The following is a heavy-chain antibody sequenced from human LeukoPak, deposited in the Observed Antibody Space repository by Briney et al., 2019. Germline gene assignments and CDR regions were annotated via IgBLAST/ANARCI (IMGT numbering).Heavy chain of an antibody. CDR2: IYPGDSDT. D-gene: IGHD3-22*01. CDR3: ARGTDFYDSSGLPDY. Sequence: GESLKISCKGSGYSFTSYWIGWVRQMPGKGLEWMGIIYPGDSDTRYSPSFQGQVTISADKSISTAYLQWSSLKASDTAMYYCARGTDFYDSSGLPDYWGQGTLVTVSS. J-gene: IGHJ4*02. V-gene: IGHV5-51*01. CDR1: GYSFTSYW.